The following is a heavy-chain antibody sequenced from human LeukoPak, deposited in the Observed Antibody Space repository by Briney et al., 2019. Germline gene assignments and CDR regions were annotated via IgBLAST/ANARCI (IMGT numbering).Heavy chain of an antibody. V-gene: IGHV1-69*04. J-gene: IGHJ3*02. CDR3: ANYLGIAAAGTDAFDI. D-gene: IGHD6-13*01. Sequence: RASVKVSCKASGGTFSSYAISWVRQAPGQGLEWMGRIIPILGIANYAQKFQGRVTITADKSTSTAYMELSSLRAEDTAVYYCANYLGIAAAGTDAFDIWGQGTMVTVSS. CDR2: IIPILGIA. CDR1: GGTFSSYA.